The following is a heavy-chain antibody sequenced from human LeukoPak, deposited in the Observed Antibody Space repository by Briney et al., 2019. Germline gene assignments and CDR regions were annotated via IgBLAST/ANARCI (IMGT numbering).Heavy chain of an antibody. Sequence: SETLSLTCTVSGGSISSYYWSWTRQPPGKGLEWIGYIYYSGSTNYNPSLKSRVTISVDTSKNQFSLKLRSVTAADTAVYYCARNVGIRDGFDIWGQGTMVTVSS. D-gene: IGHD3-10*01. J-gene: IGHJ3*02. CDR1: GGSISSYY. CDR3: ARNVGIRDGFDI. CDR2: IYYSGST. V-gene: IGHV4-59*01.